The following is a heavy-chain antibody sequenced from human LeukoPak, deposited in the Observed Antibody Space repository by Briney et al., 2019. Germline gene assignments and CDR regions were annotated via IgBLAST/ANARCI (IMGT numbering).Heavy chain of an antibody. CDR3: ARDTYYYGSGNYYMDV. J-gene: IGHJ6*03. CDR1: GYSISSGYY. CDR2: IYTSGST. D-gene: IGHD3-10*01. V-gene: IGHV4-4*07. Sequence: SETLSLTCTVSGYSISSGYYWSWIRQPAGKGLEWIGRIYTSGSTNYNPSLKSRVTMSVDTSKNQFSLKLSSVTAADTAVYYCARDTYYYGSGNYYMDVWGKGTTVTISS.